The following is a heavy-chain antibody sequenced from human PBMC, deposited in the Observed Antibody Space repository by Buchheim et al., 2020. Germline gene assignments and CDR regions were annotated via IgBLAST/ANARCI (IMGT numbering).Heavy chain of an antibody. V-gene: IGHV3-33*01. J-gene: IGHJ4*02. CDR1: GFTFSSYG. D-gene: IGHD6-19*01. Sequence: QVQLVESGGGVVQPGRSLRLSCAASGFTFSSYGMHWVRQAPGKGLERVAVIWYDGSNKYYADSVKGRFTISRDNSKNTLYLQMNSLRAEDTAVYYCAGGVGYSSGCFGYWGQGTL. CDR2: IWYDGSNK. CDR3: AGGVGYSSGCFGY.